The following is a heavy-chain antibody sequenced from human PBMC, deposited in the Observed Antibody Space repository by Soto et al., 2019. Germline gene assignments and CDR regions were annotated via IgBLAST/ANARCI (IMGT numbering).Heavy chain of an antibody. V-gene: IGHV1-69*06. J-gene: IGHJ6*02. D-gene: IGHD6-6*01. CDR3: ARVRQLVSIYYYGMDV. CDR2: IIPIFGTA. CDR1: GGTFSSYA. Sequence: ASVKVSCKASGGTFSSYAISWVRQAPGQGLEWMGGIIPIFGTANYAQKFQGRVTITADKSTSTAYMELSSLRSEDTAVYYCARVRQLVSIYYYGMDVWGQGTTVTVSS.